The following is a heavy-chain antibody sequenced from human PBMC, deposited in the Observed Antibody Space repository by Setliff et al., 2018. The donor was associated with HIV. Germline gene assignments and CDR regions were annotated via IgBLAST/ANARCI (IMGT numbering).Heavy chain of an antibody. V-gene: IGHV4-4*02. D-gene: IGHD2-2*02. J-gene: IGHJ4*02. Sequence: PSETLSLTCVVSGFSIKNDNWWNWVRQTPGKGLEWIGQIFHDGTVTYKPSLESRDTILMDILKNQISLNVTSVTAADTATYYCAKTNIPMPRSGTRLESWGPGRLVTV. CDR1: GFSIKNDNW. CDR2: IFHDGTV. CDR3: AKTNIPMPRSGTRLES.